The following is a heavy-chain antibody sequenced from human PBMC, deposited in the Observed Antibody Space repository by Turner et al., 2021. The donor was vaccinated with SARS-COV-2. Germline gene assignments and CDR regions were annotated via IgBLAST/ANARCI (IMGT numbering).Heavy chain of an antibody. CDR1: GFTFSSYA. V-gene: IGHV3-30-3*01. Sequence: QVQLVASGGGVVQPGRSLRLSCAASGFTFSSYAMHWVRQAPGKGLEGVAVISYDGSNKYYADSVKGRFTISRDNSKNTLYLQMNSLRAEDTAVYYCARDLSTYDYFDYWGQGTLVTVSS. D-gene: IGHD2-21*01. CDR3: ARDLSTYDYFDY. CDR2: ISYDGSNK. J-gene: IGHJ4*02.